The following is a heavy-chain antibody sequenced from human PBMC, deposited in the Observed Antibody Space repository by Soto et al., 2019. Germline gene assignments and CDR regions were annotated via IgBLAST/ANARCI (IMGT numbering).Heavy chain of an antibody. V-gene: IGHV1-69*11. D-gene: IGHD2-2*01. J-gene: IGHJ4*02. CDR1: GDSFSTYA. CDR2: IIPLLRST. CDR3: ATDSGIVAVPAAMGFDY. Sequence: QVQLVQSGAQVKKPGSSVKVSCKASGDSFSTYAVSWVRQAPEQGLEWMGKIIPLLRSTTYAQKFRGRVTITADETTSTAYMDLTSLTAEDTSVYYCATDSGIVAVPAAMGFDYWGQGTLVTVSS.